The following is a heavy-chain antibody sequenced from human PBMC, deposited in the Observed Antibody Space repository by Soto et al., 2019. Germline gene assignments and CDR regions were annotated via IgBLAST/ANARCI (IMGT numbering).Heavy chain of an antibody. D-gene: IGHD3-3*01. V-gene: IGHV3-23*01. Sequence: GGSLRLSCAASGFTFSSYAMSWVRQAPGKGLEWVSAISGSGGSTYYADSVKGRFTISRDNSKNTLYLQMNSLRAEDTAVYYCAKAYTYYDFWSGPEGNWFDPWGQGTLVTAPQ. CDR2: ISGSGGST. CDR1: GFTFSSYA. CDR3: AKAYTYYDFWSGPEGNWFDP. J-gene: IGHJ5*02.